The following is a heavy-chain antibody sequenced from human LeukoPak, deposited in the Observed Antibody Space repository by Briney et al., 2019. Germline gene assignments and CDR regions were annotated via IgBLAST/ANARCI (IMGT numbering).Heavy chain of an antibody. V-gene: IGHV3-23*01. CDR3: AKNVDTAGPHFDY. CDR2: ISGSGAST. D-gene: IGHD5-18*01. J-gene: IGHJ4*02. CDR1: GFTFSSYA. Sequence: PAGYLRLSCAASGFTFSSYAMSWVRQAPGKGLEWVSAISGSGASTYYADSVKGRFTIYRDNSKNTLYLQMNSLRAEDTAVYYCAKNVDTAGPHFDYWGQGTLVTVSS.